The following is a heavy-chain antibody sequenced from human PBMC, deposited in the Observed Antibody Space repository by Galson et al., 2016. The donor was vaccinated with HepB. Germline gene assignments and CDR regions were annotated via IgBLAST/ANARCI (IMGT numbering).Heavy chain of an antibody. D-gene: IGHD1-1*01. CDR2: INSAKGDT. J-gene: IGHJ3*01. V-gene: IGHV1-3*04. Sequence: SVKVSCKASGFTFTAYAIHWVRQAPGQRLEWMAWINSAKGDTRYSQKLQGRVTLTRDTSATTASMELSSLRSEDTAVYYCARRLMGSYGNAFDFWGQGTLVTVSA. CDR1: GFTFTAYA. CDR3: ARRLMGSYGNAFDF.